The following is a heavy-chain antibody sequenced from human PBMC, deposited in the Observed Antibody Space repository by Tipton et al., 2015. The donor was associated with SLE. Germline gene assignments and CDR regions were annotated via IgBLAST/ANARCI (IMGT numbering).Heavy chain of an antibody. Sequence: LRLSCTVSGGSISSFYWSWIRQPPGKGLEWIGYIYYSGSTNYNPSLKSRVTISVDTPKNQLSLKLRSVTAADTAVYYCTKDGEMATSDAFDIWGRGTMVTVSS. CDR1: GGSISSFY. J-gene: IGHJ3*02. V-gene: IGHV4-59*01. D-gene: IGHD5-24*01. CDR3: TKDGEMATSDAFDI. CDR2: IYYSGST.